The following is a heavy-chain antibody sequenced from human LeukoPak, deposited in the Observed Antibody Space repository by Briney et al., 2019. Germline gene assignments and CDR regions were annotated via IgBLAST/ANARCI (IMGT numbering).Heavy chain of an antibody. CDR3: ARYSRGVGAASGY. CDR2: INHSEGT. Sequence: SETLSLTCAVYGGSFSSYYWSWIRQPPGKGLEWIGEINHSEGTNYNPSLKSRVTMSLDTSKNQFSLQLSSVTAADTAVYYCARYSRGVGAASGYWGQGTLVTVSS. CDR1: GGSFSSYY. D-gene: IGHD2-15*01. V-gene: IGHV4-34*01. J-gene: IGHJ4*02.